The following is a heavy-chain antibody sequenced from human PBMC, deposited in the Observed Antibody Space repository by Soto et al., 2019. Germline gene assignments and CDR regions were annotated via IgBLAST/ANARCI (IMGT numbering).Heavy chain of an antibody. CDR3: ASSMVRGVYDY. V-gene: IGHV4-59*01. Sequence: SETLSLTCTASGGSISNYSSRWIRTPPGKGLEWIGYIYYSGSTNYNPSLKSRVTISVDTSKNQFSLKLSSVTAADTAVYYCASSMVRGVYDYWGQGTLVTVS. CDR2: IYYSGST. J-gene: IGHJ4*02. CDR1: GGSISNYS. D-gene: IGHD3-10*01.